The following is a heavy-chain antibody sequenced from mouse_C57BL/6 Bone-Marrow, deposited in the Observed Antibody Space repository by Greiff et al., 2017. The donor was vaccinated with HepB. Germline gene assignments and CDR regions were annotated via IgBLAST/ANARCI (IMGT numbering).Heavy chain of an antibody. CDR1: GYTFTSYW. D-gene: IGHD1-1*01. Sequence: VQLQQPGAELVKPGASVKLSCKASGYTFTSYWMHWVKQRPGQGLEWIGMIHPNSGSTNYNEKFKSKATLTVDKSSSTAYMQLSSLTSEDSAVYYCARKDYYGSSHWYFDVWGTGTTVTVSS. CDR2: IHPNSGST. V-gene: IGHV1-64*01. J-gene: IGHJ1*03. CDR3: ARKDYYGSSHWYFDV.